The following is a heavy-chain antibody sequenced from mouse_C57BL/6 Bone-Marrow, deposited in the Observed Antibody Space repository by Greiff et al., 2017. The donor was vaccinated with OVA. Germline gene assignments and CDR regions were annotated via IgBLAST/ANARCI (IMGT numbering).Heavy chain of an antibody. CDR1: GYTFTGYW. CDR3: ALSYFDY. J-gene: IGHJ2*01. V-gene: IGHV1-50*01. Sequence: VQLQQPGAELVKPGASVKLSCKASGYTFTGYWMKWVKQRPGQGLEWIGEIDPADSNTNYNKKFKGKATLTVDTSSSTAYMQLSSLTSEDSAVYYCALSYFDYWGQGTTLTVSS. CDR2: IDPADSNT.